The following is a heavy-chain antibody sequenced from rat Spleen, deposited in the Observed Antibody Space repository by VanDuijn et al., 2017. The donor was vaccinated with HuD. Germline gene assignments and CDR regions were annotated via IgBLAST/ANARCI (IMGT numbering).Heavy chain of an antibody. CDR3: ARGETTGDY. J-gene: IGHJ2*01. Sequence: SGPGLVKPSQSLSLTCSVTDYSITNNYWGWIRKFPGNKLEWMGYINSAGSTNYNPSLKSRISITKDTSKNQFFLLLNSVTTEDTATYYCARGETTGDYWGQGVMVTVSS. V-gene: IGHV3-3*01. CDR2: INSAGST. D-gene: IGHD1-10*01. CDR1: DYSITNNY.